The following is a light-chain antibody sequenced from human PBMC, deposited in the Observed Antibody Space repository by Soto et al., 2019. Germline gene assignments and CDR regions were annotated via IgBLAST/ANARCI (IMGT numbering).Light chain of an antibody. J-gene: IGLJ3*02. CDR1: SSNIGRNS. Sequence: QSVLTQPPSASATPGQRVTISCSGSSSNIGRNSVHWYQQLPGTAPKVLIYDKDQRPSGVPDRFSGPKSGTSASLAISGLQSEDEADYYCASWDDSLNGPLFGGGTKLTVL. V-gene: IGLV1-44*01. CDR2: DKD. CDR3: ASWDDSLNGPL.